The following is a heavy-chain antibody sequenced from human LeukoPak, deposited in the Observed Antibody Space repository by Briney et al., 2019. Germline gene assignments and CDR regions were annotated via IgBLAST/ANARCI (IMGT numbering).Heavy chain of an antibody. CDR3: ARLGTVVTPDWYFGL. J-gene: IGHJ2*01. CDR2: IYYSGST. V-gene: IGHV4-39*07. Sequence: SETLSLTCTVSGGSISSSSYYWGWIRQPPGKGLEWIGSIYYSGSTNYNPSLKSRVTMAVDTSKNQFSLRLSSVTAADTAVYYCARLGTVVTPDWYFGLWGRGTLVTVSS. D-gene: IGHD4-23*01. CDR1: GGSISSSSYY.